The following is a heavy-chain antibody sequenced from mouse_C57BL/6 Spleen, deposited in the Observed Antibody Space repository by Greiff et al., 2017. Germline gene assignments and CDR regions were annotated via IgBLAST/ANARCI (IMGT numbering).Heavy chain of an antibody. CDR3: ARNYYSNYNYAMDY. V-gene: IGHV5-9*01. Sequence: EVMLVESGGGLVKPGGSLKLSCAASGFTFSSYTMSWVRQTPEKRLEWVATISGGGGNTYYPDSVKGRFTISRDNAKNTLYLQMSSLKSEDTALYYCARNYYSNYNYAMDYWGQGTSVTVSS. J-gene: IGHJ4*01. D-gene: IGHD2-5*01. CDR1: GFTFSSYT. CDR2: ISGGGGNT.